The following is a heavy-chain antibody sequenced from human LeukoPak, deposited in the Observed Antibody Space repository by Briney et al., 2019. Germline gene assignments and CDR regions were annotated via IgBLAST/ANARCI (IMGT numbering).Heavy chain of an antibody. CDR3: ARDSIRLLWFGTRRGEFDY. CDR1: GFTFGSYS. V-gene: IGHV3-48*01. CDR2: ISTGSSTI. J-gene: IGHJ4*02. D-gene: IGHD3-10*01. Sequence: GGSLRLSCAASGFTFGSYSMYWVRQAPGKGLEWVSYISTGSSTIYYTDSVKGRFTISRDNAKNSLYLQMNSLRAEDTAVYYCARDSIRLLWFGTRRGEFDYWGQGTLVTVSS.